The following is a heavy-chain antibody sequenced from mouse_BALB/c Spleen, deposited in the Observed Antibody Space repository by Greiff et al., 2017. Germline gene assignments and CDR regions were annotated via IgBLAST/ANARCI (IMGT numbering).Heavy chain of an antibody. CDR3: ASDYGSSYEGGWLAY. CDR2: IDPANGTT. Sequence: EVQLQQSGAELVKPGASVTFSCTASGFNFKDSYMHWVQQTPEQGLEWIGRIDPANGTTKYAPKFQGKAIITADTSSNTVYLQLSSLTSEDTAVSYCASDYGSSYEGGWLAYWGQGTLVTVSA. CDR1: GFNFKDSY. J-gene: IGHJ3*01. D-gene: IGHD1-1*01. V-gene: IGHV14-3*02.